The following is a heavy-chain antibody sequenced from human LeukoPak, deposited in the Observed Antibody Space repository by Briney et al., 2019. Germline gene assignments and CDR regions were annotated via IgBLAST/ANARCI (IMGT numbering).Heavy chain of an antibody. Sequence: GGSLRLSCAGSGFTFSSYWIHWVRQAPGKGLVWLSRIKKDGTSTSYADSVQGRFTISRDNAKNTVYVQMNSLRAEDTAVYYCAKDQRYSSGWAGQGDYDYWGQGTLVTVSS. D-gene: IGHD6-19*01. J-gene: IGHJ4*02. CDR2: IKKDGTST. CDR1: GFTFSSYW. V-gene: IGHV3-74*01. CDR3: AKDQRYSSGWAGQGDYDY.